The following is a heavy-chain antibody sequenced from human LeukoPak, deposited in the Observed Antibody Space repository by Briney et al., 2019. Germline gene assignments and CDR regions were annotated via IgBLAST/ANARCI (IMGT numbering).Heavy chain of an antibody. D-gene: IGHD1-26*01. V-gene: IGHV3-23*01. J-gene: IGHJ1*01. Sequence: GGSLRLSCAASGFTFSSYSMNWVRQAPGKGLEWVSVISGSGGNTYYADSVKGRFTISRDNSKNTLSVQMNSLRAEDTAVYYCAKLTGPGIVGTTRLEYFHHWGQGTLVTVSS. CDR1: GFTFSSYS. CDR3: AKLTGPGIVGTTRLEYFHH. CDR2: ISGSGGNT.